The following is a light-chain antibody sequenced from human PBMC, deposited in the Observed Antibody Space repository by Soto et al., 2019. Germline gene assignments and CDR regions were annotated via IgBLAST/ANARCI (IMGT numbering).Light chain of an antibody. V-gene: IGLV2-14*01. CDR3: SSYSSSSTFYV. J-gene: IGLJ1*01. CDR1: SSDIGGFYY. Sequence: QSVPTPPASVSGSPGQSLTISCTGTSSDIGGFYYVSCYHHHQCKDSKLMIYKVTKRPSGVSNRFSGSKSGNTASLTISGLQAEDEADYFCSSYSSSSTFYVFGAGTKVTVL. CDR2: KVT.